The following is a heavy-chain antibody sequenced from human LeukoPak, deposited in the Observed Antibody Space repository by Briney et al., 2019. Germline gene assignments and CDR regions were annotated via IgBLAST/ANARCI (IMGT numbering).Heavy chain of an antibody. Sequence: GGSLRLSCAASGFTFRNYWMGWVRQAPGKGLEWVANIKQDGSEKYYVDSVKGRFTISRDNAKNSLYLQMNSLRAEDTAVYYCARDFPSSGGVYYYYGMDVWGQGTTVTVSS. V-gene: IGHV3-7*01. CDR1: GFTFRNYW. J-gene: IGHJ6*02. CDR2: IKQDGSEK. CDR3: ARDFPSSGGVYYYYGMDV. D-gene: IGHD6-19*01.